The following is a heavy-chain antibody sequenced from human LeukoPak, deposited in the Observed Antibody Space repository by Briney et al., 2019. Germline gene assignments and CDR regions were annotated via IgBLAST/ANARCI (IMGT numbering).Heavy chain of an antibody. CDR1: GYTFAIYG. Sequence: VASVKVSCKASGYTFAIYGISWVRQAPGQGLVWMAWISPYDGDTNYAQNFEGRVTMTTETSTSTAYMELRSLRSDDTAIYYCARDYCTRGGDCYKEDLFDPWGQGTLVTVSS. CDR3: ARDYCTRGGDCYKEDLFDP. V-gene: IGHV1-18*01. J-gene: IGHJ5*02. D-gene: IGHD2-21*02. CDR2: ISPYDGDT.